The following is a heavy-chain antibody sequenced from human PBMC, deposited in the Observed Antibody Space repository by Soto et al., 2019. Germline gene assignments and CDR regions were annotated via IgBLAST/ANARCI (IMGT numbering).Heavy chain of an antibody. CDR2: FSHVGITI. CDR3: ASPFGVRGSDAFDL. Sequence: PGGSLRLSCAASGFSFSGYYMTWIRQAPGQGLDWISYFSHVGITISYADSVKGRFTISRDNAKNSLFLQLNSLRVDDTAVYYCASPFGVRGSDAFDLWGQGTLVTVSS. J-gene: IGHJ3*01. V-gene: IGHV3-11*01. D-gene: IGHD3-3*01. CDR1: GFSFSGYY.